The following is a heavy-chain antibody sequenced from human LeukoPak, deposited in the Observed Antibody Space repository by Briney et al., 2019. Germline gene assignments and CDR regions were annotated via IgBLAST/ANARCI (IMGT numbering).Heavy chain of an antibody. CDR1: GYTFTSFG. D-gene: IGHD2-2*01. CDR2: ISAYNGNT. CDR3: ARDCSSTSCFRDPYYYGMDV. Sequence: ASVKVSCKASGYTFTSFGISWARQAPGQGLEWMGWISAYNGNTNYAQKLQGRVTMTTDTSTSTAYMELRSLRSDDTAVYYCARDCSSTSCFRDPYYYGMDVWGQGTTVTVSS. V-gene: IGHV1-18*01. J-gene: IGHJ6*02.